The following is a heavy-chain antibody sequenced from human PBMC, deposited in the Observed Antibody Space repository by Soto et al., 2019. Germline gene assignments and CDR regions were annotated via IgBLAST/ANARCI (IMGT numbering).Heavy chain of an antibody. CDR3: ARDRIAVAGTFYY. CDR1: GYTFNRYG. V-gene: IGHV1-18*01. D-gene: IGHD6-19*01. CDR2: ISAYNGNT. Sequence: ASVKVSCKASGYTFNRYGISWVRQAPGQGLEWMGWISAYNGNTNYAQKLQGRVTMTTDTSTSTAYVELRSLRSDDTAVYYCARDRIAVAGTFYYWGQGTLVTVSS. J-gene: IGHJ4*02.